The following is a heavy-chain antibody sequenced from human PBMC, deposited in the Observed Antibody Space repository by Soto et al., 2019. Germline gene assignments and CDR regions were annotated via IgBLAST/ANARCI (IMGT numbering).Heavy chain of an antibody. CDR1: GYTFTSYY. CDR2: ISAYNGNT. V-gene: IGHV1-18*04. D-gene: IGHD3-16*02. Sequence: ASVKVSCKASGYTFTSYYMHWVRQAPGQGLEWMGWISAYNGNTNYAQKLQGRVTMTTDTSTSTAYMELRSLRSDDTAVYYCARVPYDYVWGSYRYTGFDYWGQGTLVTVSS. J-gene: IGHJ4*02. CDR3: ARVPYDYVWGSYRYTGFDY.